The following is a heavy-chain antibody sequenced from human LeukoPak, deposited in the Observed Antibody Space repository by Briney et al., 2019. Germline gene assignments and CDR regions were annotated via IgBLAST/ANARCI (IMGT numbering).Heavy chain of an antibody. CDR1: GGSFSGYY. J-gene: IGHJ4*02. CDR3: ARHLTSYYYDSRWWFDY. V-gene: IGHV4-34*01. Sequence: SETLSLTCAVYGGSFSGYYWSWIRQPPGKGLEWIGEINHSGSANYNPSLKSRVTLSIDKSKNQFSLNLSSVTAADTAVYYCARHLTSYYYDSRWWFDYWGQGTLVTVSS. CDR2: INHSGSA. D-gene: IGHD3-22*01.